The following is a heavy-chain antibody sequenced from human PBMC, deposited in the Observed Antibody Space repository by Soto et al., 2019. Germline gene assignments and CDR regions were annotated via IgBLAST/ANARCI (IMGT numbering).Heavy chain of an antibody. D-gene: IGHD2-8*01. CDR2: IFQSGSA. CDR3: AREVCGVQAFDY. V-gene: IGHV4-4*01. CDR1: GDSTSSSNW. J-gene: IGHJ4*02. Sequence: QLQLQESGPGLVKPSGTLSLTCAISGDSTSSSNWWNWVRQPPGKGLEWIGEIFQSGSATYNPSPKSRVNISIDKSKMFLAVKLDSVTAGDTAVYCCAREVCGVQAFDYWGQGTLVAVSS.